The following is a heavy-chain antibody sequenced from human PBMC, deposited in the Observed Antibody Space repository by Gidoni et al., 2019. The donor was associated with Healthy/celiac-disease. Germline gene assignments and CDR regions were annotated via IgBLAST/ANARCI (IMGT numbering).Heavy chain of an antibody. CDR3: AKVVTVPAAISLFYYFDY. V-gene: IGHV3-23*01. CDR2: ISGSGGST. J-gene: IGHJ4*02. Sequence: EVQLLESGGGLVQPGGSLRLPCAASGFPLSRYAMSWVRQAPGKGLEWVSAISGSGGSTYYADSVKGRFTISRDNSKNTLYLQMNSLRAEDTAVYYCAKVVTVPAAISLFYYFDYWGQGTLVTVSS. D-gene: IGHD2-2*01. CDR1: GFPLSRYA.